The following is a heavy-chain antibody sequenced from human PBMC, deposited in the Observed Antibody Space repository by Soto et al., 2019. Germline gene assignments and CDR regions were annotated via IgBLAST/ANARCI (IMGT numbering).Heavy chain of an antibody. Sequence: QVQLVESGGGVVQPGRSLRLSCAASGFTFSSYGMHWVRQAPGKGLEWVAVISYDGSYKNYADSVKGRFTISRENSTNTLYLQMNSMRDEDTAVYYFAKWKRVFDYWGKGTLVTVSP. V-gene: IGHV3-30*18. J-gene: IGHJ4*02. CDR2: ISYDGSYK. D-gene: IGHD1-1*01. CDR1: GFTFSSYG. CDR3: AKWKRVFDY.